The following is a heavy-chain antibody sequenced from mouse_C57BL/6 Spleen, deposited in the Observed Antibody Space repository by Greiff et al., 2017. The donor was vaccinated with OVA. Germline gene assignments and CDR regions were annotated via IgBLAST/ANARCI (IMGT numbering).Heavy chain of an antibody. CDR1: GFTFTEYT. V-gene: IGHV1-62-2*01. D-gene: IGHD3-3*01. CDR3: ARHEDGVGQDWFAY. CDR2: FYPGSGSI. Sequence: QVQLKQSGAELVKPGASVKLSCKASGFTFTEYTINWVKQRSGQGLEWIGWFYPGSGSIKYTEKLKDKATLTADKSSSTVYMELSRLTSEDSAVYFCARHEDGVGQDWFAYWGQGTLVTVSA. J-gene: IGHJ3*01.